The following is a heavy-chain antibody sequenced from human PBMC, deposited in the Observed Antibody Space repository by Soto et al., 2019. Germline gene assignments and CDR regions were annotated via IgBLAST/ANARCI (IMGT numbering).Heavy chain of an antibody. V-gene: IGHV3-30-3*01. J-gene: IGHJ3*02. CDR3: ARKYYYDSSGYYAHAFDI. CDR2: ISYDGSNK. D-gene: IGHD3-22*01. Sequence: PGGSLRLSCAASGFTFSSYAMHWVRQAPGKGLEWVAVISYDGSNKYYADSVKGRFTISRDNSKNTLYLQMNSLRAEDTAVYYCARKYYYDSSGYYAHAFDIWGQGTMVTVSS. CDR1: GFTFSSYA.